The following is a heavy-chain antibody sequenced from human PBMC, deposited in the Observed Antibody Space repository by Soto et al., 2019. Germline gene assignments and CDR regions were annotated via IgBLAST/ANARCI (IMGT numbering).Heavy chain of an antibody. CDR1: GGSISSYY. CDR3: ARDLRRGIPDYYYYYGMDV. CDR2: IYYSGST. D-gene: IGHD3-16*01. J-gene: IGHJ6*02. Sequence: SETLSLTCTVSGGSISSYYWSWIRQPPGKGLEWIGYIYYSGSTNYNPSLKSRVTISVDTSKNQFSLKLSSVTAADTAVYYCARDLRRGIPDYYYYYGMDVWGQGTTVTVSS. V-gene: IGHV4-59*01.